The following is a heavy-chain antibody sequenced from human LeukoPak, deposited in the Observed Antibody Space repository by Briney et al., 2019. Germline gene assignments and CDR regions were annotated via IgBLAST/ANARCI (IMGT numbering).Heavy chain of an antibody. CDR2: INHSGST. J-gene: IGHJ4*02. V-gene: IGHV4-34*01. D-gene: IGHD2-15*01. CDR3: AREGNHCSGGSCYGY. Sequence: SETLSLTCAVYGGSFSGYYWSWIRQPPGKGLEWIGEINHSGSTNYNPSLKSRVTISVDTSKNQFSLKLSSVTAADTAVYYYAREGNHCSGGSCYGYWGQGTLVTVSS. CDR1: GGSFSGYY.